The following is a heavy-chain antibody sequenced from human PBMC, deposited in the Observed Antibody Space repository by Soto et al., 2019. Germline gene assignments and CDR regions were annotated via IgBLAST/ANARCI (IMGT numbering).Heavy chain of an antibody. J-gene: IGHJ4*02. Sequence: QVQLVQSGAEVKKPGSSVKVSCKASGGTFSIYAVSWVRQAPGQGLEWMGGIIPIIGTRNYAQRFQGRITSTGDESTSTAYMELSSLKSEDTAVYYCARDLGSGYDPGDYGGQGTLVTVSS. CDR2: IIPIIGTR. CDR3: ARDLGSGYDPGDY. V-gene: IGHV1-69*12. CDR1: GGTFSIYA. D-gene: IGHD5-12*01.